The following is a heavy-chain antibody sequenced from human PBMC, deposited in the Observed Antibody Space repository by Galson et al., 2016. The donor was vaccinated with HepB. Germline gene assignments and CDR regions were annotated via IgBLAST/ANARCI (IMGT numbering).Heavy chain of an antibody. Sequence: SVKVSCKASGYSFTTYAMHWVRQAPGQRLEWMGWINPGNGDTKNSEKFQDRVTITRDTSANAAYMELRSLRFEDTAVYYCVKDRSGADWNDIVFDFWGQGTLVTVSS. V-gene: IGHV1-3*01. CDR2: INPGNGDT. J-gene: IGHJ4*02. CDR1: GYSFTTYA. D-gene: IGHD1-1*01. CDR3: VKDRSGADWNDIVFDF.